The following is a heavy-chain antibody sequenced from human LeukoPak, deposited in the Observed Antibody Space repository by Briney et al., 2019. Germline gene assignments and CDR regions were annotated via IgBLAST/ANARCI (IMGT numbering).Heavy chain of an antibody. Sequence: PSETLSLTCTVSGGFISGSPYYWGWIRQSPGKGLEWIGSIYYSGSTYYNPSLKSRLTVSVDTSKNQFSLKLSSVTAADTAVYYCARLCWGNQLAGFDSWGQGTLVTVSS. J-gene: IGHJ4*02. CDR2: IYYSGST. CDR1: GGFISGSPYY. V-gene: IGHV4-39*01. D-gene: IGHD3-10*02. CDR3: ARLCWGNQLAGFDS.